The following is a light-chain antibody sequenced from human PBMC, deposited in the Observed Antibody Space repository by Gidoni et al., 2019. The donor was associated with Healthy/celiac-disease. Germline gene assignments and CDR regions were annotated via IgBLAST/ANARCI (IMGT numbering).Light chain of an antibody. V-gene: IGLV2-14*01. CDR1: SSEVGGYNY. Sequence: QSALTQPASVSGSPGQSITISCTGTSSEVGGYNYVSWYQQHPGKAPKLMIYEFSNRPSGVSNRFSGSKSGNTASLTISGLQAEDEADYYCSSYTSSSTLAVFGGGTKLTVL. J-gene: IGLJ3*02. CDR3: SSYTSSSTLAV. CDR2: EFS.